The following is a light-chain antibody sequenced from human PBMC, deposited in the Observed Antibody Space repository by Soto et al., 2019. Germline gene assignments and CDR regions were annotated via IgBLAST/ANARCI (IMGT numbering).Light chain of an antibody. J-gene: IGLJ1*01. CDR1: SSDVGGYNY. Sequence: QSALTQPASVSXXPGQSITISCTGTSSDVGGYNYVSWYQQHPGKAPKLMIYEVSNRPSGVSNRFSGSKSGNTASLTISGLQAEDEADYYCSSYTSSSTLEVFGTGTKLTVL. CDR3: SSYTSSSTLEV. CDR2: EVS. V-gene: IGLV2-14*01.